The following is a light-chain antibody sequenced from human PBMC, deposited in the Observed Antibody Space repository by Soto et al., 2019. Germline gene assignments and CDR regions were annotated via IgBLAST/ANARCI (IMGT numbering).Light chain of an antibody. CDR1: SGHSSYA. J-gene: IGLJ7*01. CDR3: QTWGTGIAV. V-gene: IGLV4-69*01. CDR2: VNSDGSH. Sequence: QLVLTQSPSASASLGASVKLTCTLSSGHSSYAIAWHQQQPEKGPRYLMKVNSDGSHSKGDGIPDRFSGSSSGAERYLTIPSLQYEDEADYYCQTWGTGIAVFGGGTQLTVL.